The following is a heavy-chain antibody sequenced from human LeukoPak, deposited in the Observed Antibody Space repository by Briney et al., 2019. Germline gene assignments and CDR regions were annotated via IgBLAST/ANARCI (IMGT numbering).Heavy chain of an antibody. CDR3: AIHPIAGGAAYNWLHP. Sequence: GESLKISCQGSGYDSGVSFTSHSIAWVRQMPGKGLEWMGIIYPRDSTTLYSPSFQGQVTISADTSIHTAYLQWISLKDSDTAMYYCAIHPIAGGAAYNWLHPWGQGTLVTVS. CDR2: IYPRDSTT. J-gene: IGHJ5*02. V-gene: IGHV5-51*01. D-gene: IGHD6-13*01. CDR1: GYDSGVSFTSHS.